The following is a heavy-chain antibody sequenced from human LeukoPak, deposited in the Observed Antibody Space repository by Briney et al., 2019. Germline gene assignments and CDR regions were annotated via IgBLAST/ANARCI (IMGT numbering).Heavy chain of an antibody. CDR3: AGSDGYSYGAFYY. Sequence: PSETLSLTCTVSGGSISSYNWSWIRQPPGKGLEWIGYVYYSGSTNYNPSLKSRVTISVDTSKNQFSLKLSSVTAADTAVYYCAGSDGYSYGAFYYWGQGTLVTVSS. CDR1: GGSISSYN. J-gene: IGHJ4*02. D-gene: IGHD5-18*01. V-gene: IGHV4-59*01. CDR2: VYYSGST.